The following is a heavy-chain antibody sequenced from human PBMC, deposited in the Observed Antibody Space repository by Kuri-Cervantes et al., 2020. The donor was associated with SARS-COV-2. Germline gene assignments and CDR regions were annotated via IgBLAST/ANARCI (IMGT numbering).Heavy chain of an antibody. CDR2: IYHSGST. Sequence: ESLKISCTVSGYSISSGYYWGWIRQPPGKGLEWIGSIYHSGSTYYNPSLKSRVTISVDTSKNQFSLKLSSVTAADTAVYYCARILNSSGWPIDAFDIWGQGTMVTVSS. CDR3: ARILNSSGWPIDAFDI. CDR1: GYSISSGYY. V-gene: IGHV4-38-2*02. D-gene: IGHD6-19*01. J-gene: IGHJ3*02.